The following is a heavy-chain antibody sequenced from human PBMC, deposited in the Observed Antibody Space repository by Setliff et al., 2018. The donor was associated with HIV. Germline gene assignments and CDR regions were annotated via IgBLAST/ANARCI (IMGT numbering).Heavy chain of an antibody. CDR1: GGSISSGSYY. D-gene: IGHD5-18*01. CDR3: ARAPGYSYSFYFDS. Sequence: SETLSLTCTVSGGSISSGSYYWSWIRQPAGKGLEWIGRIYTSGSTNYNPSLKSRVTISVDTSKNHLSLKLSSVTAADTAVYYCARAPGYSYSFYFDSWGQGTLVTVSS. V-gene: IGHV4-61*02. J-gene: IGHJ4*02. CDR2: IYTSGST.